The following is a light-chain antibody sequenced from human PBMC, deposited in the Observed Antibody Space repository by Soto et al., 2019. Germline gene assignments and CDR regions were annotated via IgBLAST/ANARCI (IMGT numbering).Light chain of an antibody. V-gene: IGLV2-14*01. J-gene: IGLJ1*01. CDR1: SSDVGGYNY. CDR2: DVS. Sequence: QSVLTQPASVSGSPGQSTTISCTGTSSDVGGYNYVSWYQQHPGKAPKLMIYDVSDRPSGVSTRFSGSKSGNTASLTISGLQAEDEADYYCASYTSSDTHVFGTGTKVTVL. CDR3: ASYTSSDTHV.